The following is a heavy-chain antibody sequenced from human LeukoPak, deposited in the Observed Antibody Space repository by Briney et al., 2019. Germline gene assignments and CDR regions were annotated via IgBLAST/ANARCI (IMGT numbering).Heavy chain of an antibody. CDR1: GYTFTSYG. Sequence: GASVKVSCKASGYTFTSYGISWVRQAPGQGLEWMGWISAYNGKTNYAQKFQGRVTMTTDTPTSTAYMELRSLRSDDTAVHYCAREHYDILTDYYNEWDYYGMDVWGQGATVTVSS. CDR2: ISAYNGKT. V-gene: IGHV1-18*01. CDR3: AREHYDILTDYYNEWDYYGMDV. J-gene: IGHJ6*02. D-gene: IGHD3-9*01.